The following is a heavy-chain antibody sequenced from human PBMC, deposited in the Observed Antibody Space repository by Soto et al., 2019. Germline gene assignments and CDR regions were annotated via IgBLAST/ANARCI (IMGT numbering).Heavy chain of an antibody. Sequence: GKGLEWVAVISYDGSNKYYADSVKGRFTIPRDNSKNTLYLQMNSLRAEDTAVYYCAKDRDIVATMAVFDYWRKGTLVPVSS. D-gene: IGHD5-12*01. CDR2: ISYDGSNK. CDR3: AKDRDIVATMAVFDY. V-gene: IGHV3-30*18. J-gene: IGHJ4*01.